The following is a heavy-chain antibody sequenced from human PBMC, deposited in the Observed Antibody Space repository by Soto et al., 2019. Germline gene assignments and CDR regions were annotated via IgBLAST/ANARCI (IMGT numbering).Heavy chain of an antibody. J-gene: IGHJ5*02. CDR2: IIPILGIA. Sequence: VQLVQSGAEVKKPGSSVKVSCKASGGTFSSYTISWVRQAPGQGLEWMGRIIPILGIANYAQKFQGRVTITADKSTSTAYMELSSLRSEDTAVYYCARDKRGYCSGGSCYSVAWFDPWGQGTLVTVSS. V-gene: IGHV1-69*08. D-gene: IGHD2-15*01. CDR3: ARDKRGYCSGGSCYSVAWFDP. CDR1: GGTFSSYT.